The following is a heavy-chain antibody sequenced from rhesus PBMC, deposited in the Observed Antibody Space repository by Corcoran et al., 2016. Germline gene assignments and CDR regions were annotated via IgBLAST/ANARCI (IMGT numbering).Heavy chain of an antibody. V-gene: IGHV4-80*01. CDR3: ARADCTDSGCYFAY. CDR1: GASISSNW. CDR2: INGNSGRT. J-gene: IGHJ4*01. Sequence: QVQLQESGPGLVKPSETLSLTCTVSGASISSNWWSWIRQPPGKGLEWIGEINGNSGRTNSTPAHQSRVTISKEASKNQFSLKLSSVTAADTAVYYCARADCTDSGCYFAYWGQGVLVTVSS. D-gene: IGHD2-21*01.